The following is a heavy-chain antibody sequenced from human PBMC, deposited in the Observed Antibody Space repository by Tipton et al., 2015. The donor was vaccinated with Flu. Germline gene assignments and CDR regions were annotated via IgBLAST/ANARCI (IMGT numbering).Heavy chain of an antibody. CDR1: GHSIRSSDYY. D-gene: IGHD4-11*01. CDR2: IFHSGNA. Sequence: LRLSCAVSGHSIRSSDYYWAWIRQPPGKGLEWIGNIFHSGNAKYDPSLKSRVTISVDTSKNEFSLKLSSVTAADTAVYYCAIRDYSNYVSAPKNWFDPWGLGTFVTVSS. V-gene: IGHV4-38-2*01. J-gene: IGHJ5*02. CDR3: AIRDYSNYVSAPKNWFDP.